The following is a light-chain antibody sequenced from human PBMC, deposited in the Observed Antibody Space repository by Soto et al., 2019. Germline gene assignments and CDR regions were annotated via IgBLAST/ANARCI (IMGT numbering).Light chain of an antibody. J-gene: IGKJ5*01. CDR3: QQYTGPPTT. Sequence: EIVITHSPDTLSCSRGERATLSCRASQTVSSNYLAWCQQRPGQAPRLLIYGASTRAAGIPDRFSGSGSGTDFTLTITRLEPEDSAVYFCQQYTGPPTTFGQGTRLEIK. CDR2: GAS. V-gene: IGKV3-20*01. CDR1: QTVSSNY.